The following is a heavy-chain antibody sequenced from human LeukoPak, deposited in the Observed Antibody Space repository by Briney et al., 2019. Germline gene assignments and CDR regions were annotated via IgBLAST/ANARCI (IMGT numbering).Heavy chain of an antibody. CDR2: INPNSGVT. D-gene: IGHD6-13*01. CDR1: GYTFTGYY. Sequence: ASVKVSCKASGYTFTGYYMHWLRQAPGQGLEWMGWINPNSGVTNYAQKFQGRVTMTRDTSISTAYMELSRLTSDDTAVYYCARGGVRTAASSLGYWGQGTLVAVSS. CDR3: ARGGVRTAASSLGY. V-gene: IGHV1-2*02. J-gene: IGHJ4*01.